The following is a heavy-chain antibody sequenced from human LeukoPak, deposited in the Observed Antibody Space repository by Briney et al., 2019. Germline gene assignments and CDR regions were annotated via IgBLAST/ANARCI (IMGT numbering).Heavy chain of an antibody. CDR1: GFTFSSYS. D-gene: IGHD6-13*01. J-gene: IGHJ4*02. CDR2: ISSSSSHI. V-gene: IGHV3-21*01. CDR3: ARDAAAAGEFDY. Sequence: PGESLRLSCAVSGFTFSSYSMNWVRQAPGKGLEWVSSISSSSSHIYYADSVKGRFTISRDKAKNSLYLQMNSLRAEDTAVYYCARDAAAAGEFDYWGQGTLVAVSS.